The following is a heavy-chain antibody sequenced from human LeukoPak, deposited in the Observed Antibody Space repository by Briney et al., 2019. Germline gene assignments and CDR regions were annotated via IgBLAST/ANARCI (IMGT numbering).Heavy chain of an antibody. D-gene: IGHD2-8*01. CDR2: IKWNGGST. V-gene: IGHV3-20*04. Sequence: PGGSLRLSCVASGFSFDDYGMSWVRQAPGKGLEWVSGIKWNGGSTGYADSVKGRFTISRDNAKNSLFLQMNSLRAEDTALYYCARAPGVNYYYYMDVWGKGTTVTVSS. J-gene: IGHJ6*03. CDR3: ARAPGVNYYYYMDV. CDR1: GFSFDDYG.